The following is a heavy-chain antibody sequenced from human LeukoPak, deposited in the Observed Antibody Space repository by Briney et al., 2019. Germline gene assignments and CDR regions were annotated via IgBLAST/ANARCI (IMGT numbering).Heavy chain of an antibody. V-gene: IGHV4-4*07. CDR1: GGSISSYY. CDR3: ARQPSGYLKYYFDY. CDR2: IYTSGST. D-gene: IGHD3-3*01. Sequence: SETLSLTCTVSGGSISSYYWSWIRQPAGKGLEWIGRIYTSGSTNYNPSLKSRVTMSVDTSKNQFSLKLSSVTAVDTAVYYCARQPSGYLKYYFDYWGQGTLVTVSS. J-gene: IGHJ4*02.